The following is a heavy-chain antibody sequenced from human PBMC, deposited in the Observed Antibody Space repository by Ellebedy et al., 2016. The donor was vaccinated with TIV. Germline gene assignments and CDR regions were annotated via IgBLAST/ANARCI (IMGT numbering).Heavy chain of an antibody. CDR2: ISYPVRS. V-gene: IGHV4-39*01. J-gene: IGHJ3*01. Sequence: SEPLSLTXTVSGGSISGRSYFWGCIRQPPGQGLEWIGSISYPVRSYSNPSLKSRVTVSIDSSKKQFSLNLNSVTAADTAVYHCARQYKSDYDPEGHDAFDVWGQGTKVTVSS. D-gene: IGHD5-12*01. CDR3: ARQYKSDYDPEGHDAFDV. CDR1: GGSISGRSYF.